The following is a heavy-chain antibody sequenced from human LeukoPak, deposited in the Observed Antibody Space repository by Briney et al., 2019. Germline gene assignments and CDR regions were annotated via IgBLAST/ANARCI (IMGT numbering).Heavy chain of an antibody. Sequence: GRSLRLSCAASGFTFSSYGMHWVRQAPGKGLEWVAVISFDGSNKYCSDSVKGRFTISRDNSKNTLYLQMNSLRAEDTAVYYCARDPLPPYYYDSSGYYGYWGQGTLVTVSS. D-gene: IGHD3-22*01. V-gene: IGHV3-30*03. J-gene: IGHJ4*02. CDR2: ISFDGSNK. CDR1: GFTFSSYG. CDR3: ARDPLPPYYYDSSGYYGY.